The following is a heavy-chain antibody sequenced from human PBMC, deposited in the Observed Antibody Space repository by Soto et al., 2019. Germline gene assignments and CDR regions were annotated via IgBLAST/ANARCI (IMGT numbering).Heavy chain of an antibody. J-gene: IGHJ4*02. V-gene: IGHV3-30*18. Sequence: QVQVVESGGGVVQPGRSLRLSCAASGFTFSIYGIHWVRQAPGKGLEWVAAISYDGSSIFKTNTVKGRFPISRDNSRNTVYLQLSSLRAEDTAFYYCAKYLNTYSTTWFNVPFDYWGQGTLVAVSS. CDR2: ISYDGSSI. CDR1: GFTFSIYG. CDR3: AKYLNTYSTTWFNVPFDY. D-gene: IGHD2-2*01.